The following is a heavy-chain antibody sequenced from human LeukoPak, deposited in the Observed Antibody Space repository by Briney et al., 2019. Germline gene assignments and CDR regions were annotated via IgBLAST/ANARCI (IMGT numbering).Heavy chain of an antibody. J-gene: IGHJ3*02. V-gene: IGHV3-23*01. CDR3: ARAYDYGGNNDAFDI. CDR1: GFTFSTYA. Sequence: GGSLRLSCAASGFTFSTYAIFWVRQAPGKGLEWVSGITGSGSSTYYADSVKGRFTISRDNPKNTLYLQVNSLRAEDTAVYYCARAYDYGGNNDAFDIWGQGTMVTVSS. D-gene: IGHD4-23*01. CDR2: ITGSGSST.